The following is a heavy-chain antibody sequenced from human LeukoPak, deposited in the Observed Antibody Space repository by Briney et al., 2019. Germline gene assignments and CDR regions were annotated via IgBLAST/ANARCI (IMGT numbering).Heavy chain of an antibody. CDR1: GGSISSYY. CDR3: ARDSPFKRSFDY. J-gene: IGHJ4*02. CDR2: IYYSGST. Sequence: SETLSLTCTVSGGSISSYYWSWIRQPPGKGLEWIGYIYYSGSTNYNPSLKSRVTISVDTSKNQFSLKLSSVTAADTAVYYCARDSPFKRSFDYWGQGTLVTVSS. D-gene: IGHD5-24*01. V-gene: IGHV4-59*01.